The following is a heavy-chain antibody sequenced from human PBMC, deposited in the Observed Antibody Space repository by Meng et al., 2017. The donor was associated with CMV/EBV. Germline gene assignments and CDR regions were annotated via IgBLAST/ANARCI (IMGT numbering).Heavy chain of an antibody. CDR3: AKFSQGSGSYYRRNYYYGMDV. Sequence: GGSLRLSCAASGFTFSSYSMNWVRQAPGKGLEWVSVIYSGGSSTYYADSVKGRFTISRDNSKNTLYLQMNSLRAEDTAVYYCAKFSQGSGSYYRRNYYYGMDVWGQGTTVTVSS. CDR1: GFTFSSYS. D-gene: IGHD3-10*01. J-gene: IGHJ6*02. V-gene: IGHV3-23*03. CDR2: IYSGGSST.